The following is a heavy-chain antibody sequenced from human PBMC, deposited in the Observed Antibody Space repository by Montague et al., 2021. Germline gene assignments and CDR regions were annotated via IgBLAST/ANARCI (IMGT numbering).Heavy chain of an antibody. CDR3: ARAGPWTSGDDSLDY. Sequence: SETLSLTCTVSGGSISNSPFYWGWIRQSPGKGLEWIGSNYYSGNTYYNPSLKSRVSLSIDTSKNQFSLKMNSVTAADTAVYYCARAGPWTSGDDSLDYWGQGALVTVSS. V-gene: IGHV4-39*01. J-gene: IGHJ4*02. CDR1: GGSISNSPFY. D-gene: IGHD3/OR15-3a*01. CDR2: NYYSGNT.